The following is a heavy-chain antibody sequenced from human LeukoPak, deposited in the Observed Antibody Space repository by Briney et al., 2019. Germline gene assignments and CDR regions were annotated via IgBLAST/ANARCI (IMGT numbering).Heavy chain of an antibody. CDR3: ARDLGVAAAAYYSDY. Sequence: GGSLRLSCAASGFTFSSYSMNWVRQAPGKGLEWVSSISSSSSYIYYADSVKGRFTISRDNAKNSLYLQMNSLRAEDTAVYYCARDLGVAAAAYYSDYWGQGTLVTVSS. CDR1: GFTFSSYS. CDR2: ISSSSSYI. D-gene: IGHD6-13*01. V-gene: IGHV3-21*01. J-gene: IGHJ4*02.